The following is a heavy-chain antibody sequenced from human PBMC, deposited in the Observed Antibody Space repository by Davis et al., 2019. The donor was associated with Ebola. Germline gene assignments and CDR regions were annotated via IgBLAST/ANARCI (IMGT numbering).Heavy chain of an antibody. CDR3: ASGGKGWLVLHYYGMDV. Sequence: GESLKISCAASGVPFTTYTLNWVRQAPGKGLQWVASISAYGDYIYYADSVKGRFTISRDNAKNSLYLQMNSLRAEDTAVYYCASGGKGWLVLHYYGMDVWGKGTTVTVSS. D-gene: IGHD6-19*01. J-gene: IGHJ6*04. CDR1: GVPFTTYT. V-gene: IGHV3-21*01. CDR2: ISAYGDYI.